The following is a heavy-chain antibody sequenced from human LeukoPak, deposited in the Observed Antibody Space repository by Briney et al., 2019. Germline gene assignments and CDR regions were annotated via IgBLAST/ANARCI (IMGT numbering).Heavy chain of an antibody. V-gene: IGHV3-30*18. Sequence: GRSMRLSSAASGFTFSSYGMHWVRQAPGKGLEWVAVISYDGSNKYYADSVKGRFTISRDNSKNTLYLQMNSLRAEDTAVYYCANRRELSDWGQGTLVTVSS. D-gene: IGHD1-26*01. CDR3: ANRRELSD. CDR1: GFTFSSYG. J-gene: IGHJ1*01. CDR2: ISYDGSNK.